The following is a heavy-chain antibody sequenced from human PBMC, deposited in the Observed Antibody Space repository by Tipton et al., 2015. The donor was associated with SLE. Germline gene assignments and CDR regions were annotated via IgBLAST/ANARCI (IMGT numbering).Heavy chain of an antibody. CDR2: MYTSGNT. Sequence: TLSLTCTVSGDSISSRSYYWSWIRQPAGRGLEWIGHMYTSGNTNYNPSLKSRVTILVDTSKNQFSLKLNSVTAADTAVYYCARRRGSSWYEDYFDYWGQGTLVTVSS. V-gene: IGHV4-61*09. CDR3: ARRRGSSWYEDYFDY. D-gene: IGHD6-13*01. CDR1: GDSISSRSYY. J-gene: IGHJ4*02.